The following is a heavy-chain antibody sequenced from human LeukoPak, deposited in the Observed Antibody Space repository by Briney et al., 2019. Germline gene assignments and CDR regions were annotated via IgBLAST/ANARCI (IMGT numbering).Heavy chain of an antibody. CDR2: ISSSGSTI. J-gene: IGHJ6*03. V-gene: IGHV3-11*04. CDR1: GFTFSDYY. CDR3: ARDPYSGNYGNYYYYYMGV. D-gene: IGHD1-26*01. Sequence: PGGSLRLSCAASGFTFSDYYMSWIRQAPGKGLEWVSYISSSGSTIYYADSVKGRFTISRDNAKNSLYLQMNSLRAEDTALYFCARDPYSGNYGNYYYYYMGVWGKGTTVTISS.